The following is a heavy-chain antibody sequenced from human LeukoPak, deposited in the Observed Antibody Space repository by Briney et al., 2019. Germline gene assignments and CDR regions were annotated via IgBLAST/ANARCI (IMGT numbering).Heavy chain of an antibody. V-gene: IGHV4-34*01. Sequence: SETLSLTCAVYGGSFSGYYWSWIRQPPGKGLEWIGEINHSGSTNYNPSPKSRVTISVDTSKNQFSLKLSSVTAADTAVYYCARDFDCGGDCYSLGGYLDYWGQGTLVTVSS. CDR3: ARDFDCGGDCYSLGGYLDY. CDR2: INHSGST. D-gene: IGHD2-21*02. J-gene: IGHJ4*02. CDR1: GGSFSGYY.